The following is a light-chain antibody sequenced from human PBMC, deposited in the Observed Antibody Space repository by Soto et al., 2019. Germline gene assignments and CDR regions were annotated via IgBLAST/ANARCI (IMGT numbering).Light chain of an antibody. CDR2: GAS. Sequence: EIVMTQSPATLSVSPGERATLSCRASQSVSSNLAWYQQKPGQAPRLLIYGASTRATGIPARFSGSGSGTEFTLTISSLQPEDFAVYYCQQYNSWLITFGQGTRLEIK. J-gene: IGKJ5*01. CDR3: QQYNSWLIT. CDR1: QSVSSN. V-gene: IGKV3-15*01.